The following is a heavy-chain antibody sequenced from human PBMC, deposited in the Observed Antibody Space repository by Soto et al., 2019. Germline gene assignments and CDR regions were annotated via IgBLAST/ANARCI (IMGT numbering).Heavy chain of an antibody. CDR2: IVVGSGNT. D-gene: IGHD4-17*01. J-gene: IGHJ6*02. CDR3: AAEGTVTTGMDV. Sequence: SVKVSCKASGFTFTSSAMQWVRQARGQRLEWIGWIVVGSGNTNYAQKFQERVTITRDMSTSTAYIELSSLRSEDTAVYYCAAEGTVTTGMDVWGQGTTVTVSS. V-gene: IGHV1-58*02. CDR1: GFTFTSSA.